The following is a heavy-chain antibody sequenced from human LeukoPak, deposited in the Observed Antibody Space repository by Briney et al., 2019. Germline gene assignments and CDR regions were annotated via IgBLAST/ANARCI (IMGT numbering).Heavy chain of an antibody. Sequence: ASVKVSCKASGYTFTSYGISWVRQAPGQGLEWMGWISAYNGNTNYAQKLQGRVTMTTDTSTSTAYMELSRLRSDDTAVYYCARALYYYDSSGYYYPYYFDYWGQGTLVTVSS. CDR3: ARALYYYDSSGYYYPYYFDY. J-gene: IGHJ4*02. V-gene: IGHV1-18*01. CDR1: GYTFTSYG. CDR2: ISAYNGNT. D-gene: IGHD3-22*01.